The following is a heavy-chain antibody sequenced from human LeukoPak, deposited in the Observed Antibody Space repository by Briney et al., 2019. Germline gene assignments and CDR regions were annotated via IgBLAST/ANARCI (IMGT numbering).Heavy chain of an antibody. CDR1: GGSISSGGYY. J-gene: IGHJ6*03. D-gene: IGHD3-22*01. V-gene: IGHV4-31*03. CDR3: ARVDYYDSSGYLLHSYYMDV. CDR2: IYYSGST. Sequence: PSETLSLTCTVSGGSISSGGYYWRWIRQHPGKGLEWIGYIYYSGSTYYNPSLKSRVTISVDTSKNQFSLKLSSVTAADTAVYYCARVDYYDSSGYLLHSYYMDVWGKGTTVTVSS.